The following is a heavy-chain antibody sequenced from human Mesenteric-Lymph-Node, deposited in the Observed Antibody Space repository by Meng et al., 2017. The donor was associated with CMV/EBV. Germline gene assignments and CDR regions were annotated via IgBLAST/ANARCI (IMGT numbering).Heavy chain of an antibody. D-gene: IGHD3-22*01. J-gene: IGHJ5*02. CDR2: ISSSSSCI. Sequence: FTFSGYSMSWVRQAPGKGLEWVSSISSSSSCIYYADSVKGRLTISRDNAKNSLYLQMNSLRAEDTAVYYCARGPTSLYYDETPEGPWGQGTLVTVSS. CDR1: FTFSGYS. V-gene: IGHV3-21*01. CDR3: ARGPTSLYYDETPEGP.